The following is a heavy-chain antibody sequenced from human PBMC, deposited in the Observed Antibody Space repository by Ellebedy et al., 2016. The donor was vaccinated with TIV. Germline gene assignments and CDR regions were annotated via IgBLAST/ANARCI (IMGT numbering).Heavy chain of an antibody. CDR3: AGPARGPPGY. CDR2: IKEDGSAQ. V-gene: IGHV3-7*03. J-gene: IGHJ4*02. D-gene: IGHD3-10*01. Sequence: GEFLKISCAASGFTFNSYWMSWVRQAPGKGLEWVANIKEDGSAQNYVDSVKGRFTVSRDNAKNSLYLQMNGLRAEDTAVYYCAGPARGPPGYWGQGTLVTVSS. CDR1: GFTFNSYW.